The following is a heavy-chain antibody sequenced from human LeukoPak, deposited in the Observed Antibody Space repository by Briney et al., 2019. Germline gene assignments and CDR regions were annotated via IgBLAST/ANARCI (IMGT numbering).Heavy chain of an antibody. Sequence: ASVKVSCKASGYTFTGYYMHWVRQAPGQGLEWMGWINPNSGGTNYAQKFQGRVTMTRDTSISTAYMELSRLRSDDTAVYYCARGAGYGDYSLSFDIWGQGTMVTVSS. D-gene: IGHD4-17*01. J-gene: IGHJ3*02. CDR3: ARGAGYGDYSLSFDI. CDR2: INPNSGGT. CDR1: GYTFTGYY. V-gene: IGHV1-2*02.